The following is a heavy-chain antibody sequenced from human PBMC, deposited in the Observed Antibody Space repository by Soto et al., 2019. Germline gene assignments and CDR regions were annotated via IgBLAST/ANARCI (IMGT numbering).Heavy chain of an antibody. D-gene: IGHD2-15*01. CDR1: GDSISNYH. CDR2: VYYSGTT. V-gene: IGHV4-59*01. J-gene: IGHJ5*02. CDR3: PRVLGSGPRGWYDT. Sequence: SETLSLTCTVSGDSISNYHWSWIRRPPGKGLEWIGYVYYSGTTNYNPSLKSRVTVSVDTSKNQFSLKLNSVTAADTAVYSCPRVLGSGPRGWYDTWGEGTLVTVSS.